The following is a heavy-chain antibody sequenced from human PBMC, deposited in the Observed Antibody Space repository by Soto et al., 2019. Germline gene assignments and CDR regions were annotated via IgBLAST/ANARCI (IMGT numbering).Heavy chain of an antibody. CDR1: GYTFTSYA. Sequence: ASVKVSCKASGYTFTSYAMHWVRQAPGQRLEWMGWINAGNGNTKYSQKFQGRVTITRDTSASTAYMELSSLRSEDTAVYYCARYQGYCSSTSCRTVSGAFDIWGQGTMVTVSS. D-gene: IGHD2-2*01. J-gene: IGHJ3*02. V-gene: IGHV1-3*01. CDR3: ARYQGYCSSTSCRTVSGAFDI. CDR2: INAGNGNT.